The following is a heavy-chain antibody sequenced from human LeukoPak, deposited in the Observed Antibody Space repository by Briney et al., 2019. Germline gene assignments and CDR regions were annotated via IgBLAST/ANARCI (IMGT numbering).Heavy chain of an antibody. CDR3: ARGSHCSGGSCYAYYYYYMDV. J-gene: IGHJ6*03. CDR2: IYYSGST. CDR1: GGSISSHY. V-gene: IGHV4-59*11. Sequence: SETLSLTCTVSGGSISSHYWSWIRQPPEKGLEWIGYIYYSGSTNYNPSLKSRVTISVDTSKNQFSLKLSSVTAADTAVYYCARGSHCSGGSCYAYYYYYMDVWGKGTTVTVSS. D-gene: IGHD2-15*01.